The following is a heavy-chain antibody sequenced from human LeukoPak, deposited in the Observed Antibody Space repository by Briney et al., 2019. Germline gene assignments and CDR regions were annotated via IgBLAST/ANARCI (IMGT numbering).Heavy chain of an antibody. J-gene: IGHJ4*02. Sequence: SETLSLTCTVSGGSVISSSYYWGWIRQPPGKGLEWIGSIYYSGSTYYNPSLKSRVTISVDTSKNQFSLKLSSVTAADTAVYYCARQSDSSGYYFDYWGQGTLVTVSS. V-gene: IGHV4-39*01. CDR2: IYYSGST. D-gene: IGHD3-22*01. CDR3: ARQSDSSGYYFDY. CDR1: GGSVISSSYY.